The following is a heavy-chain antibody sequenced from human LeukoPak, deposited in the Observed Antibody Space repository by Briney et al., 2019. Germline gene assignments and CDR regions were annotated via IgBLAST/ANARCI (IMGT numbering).Heavy chain of an antibody. V-gene: IGHV3-30*02. J-gene: IGHJ4*02. D-gene: IGHD3-16*01. CDR3: AKDLLLMMTFGGVTDY. CDR2: IRYDGNKK. Sequence: GGSLRLSCAASGFTFSTYGMHWVRQAPGKGLEWVALIRYDGNKKYYVDSVKGRFTISRDNSKNTQYLQMNSLRAEDTAVYYCAKDLLLMMTFGGVTDYWGQGTLVTVSS. CDR1: GFTFSTYG.